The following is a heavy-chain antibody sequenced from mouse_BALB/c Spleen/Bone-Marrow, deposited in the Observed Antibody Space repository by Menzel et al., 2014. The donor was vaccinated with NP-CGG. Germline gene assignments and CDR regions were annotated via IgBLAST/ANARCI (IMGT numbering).Heavy chain of an antibody. CDR3: ARSTTTVEATDY. CDR2: INPSNGRT. D-gene: IGHD1-1*01. V-gene: IGHV1S81*02. Sequence: QVQLQQSGAELVKPGASVKLSCKASGYTFTSYWMHWVKQRPGQGLEWIGEINPSNGRTNYNEKFKSKATLTVDKSSSTAYMQLSSLTSEDSAVYDCARSTTTVEATDYWGQGTTLTVSS. CDR1: GYTFTSYW. J-gene: IGHJ2*01.